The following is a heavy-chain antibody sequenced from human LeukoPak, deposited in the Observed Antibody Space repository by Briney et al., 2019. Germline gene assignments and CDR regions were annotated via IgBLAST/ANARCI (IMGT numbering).Heavy chain of an antibody. V-gene: IGHV3-21*01. J-gene: IGHJ4*02. CDR2: ISSSSSYI. CDR1: GFTFSSYS. Sequence: GGSLRLSCAASGFTFSSYSMNWVRQAPGKGLEWVSSISSSSSYIYYADSVKGRFTISRDSAKNSLYLQMNSLRAEDTAVYYCARDPGVLWFREVDYWGQGTLVTVSS. CDR3: ARDPGVLWFREVDY. D-gene: IGHD3-10*01.